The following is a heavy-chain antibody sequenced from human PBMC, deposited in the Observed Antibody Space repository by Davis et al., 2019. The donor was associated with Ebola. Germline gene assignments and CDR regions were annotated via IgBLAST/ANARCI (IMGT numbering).Heavy chain of an antibody. J-gene: IGHJ6*04. CDR2: MNPNSGNT. CDR3: ARTARDIVVVVAATLGMDV. CDR1: GYTFTGYD. D-gene: IGHD2-15*01. Sequence: ASVKVSCKASGYTFTGYDINWVRQATGQGLEWMGWMNPNSGNTGYAQKFQGRVTMTRDTSISTAYMELSRLRSDDTAVYYCARTARDIVVVVAATLGMDVWGKGTTVTVSS. V-gene: IGHV1-8*01.